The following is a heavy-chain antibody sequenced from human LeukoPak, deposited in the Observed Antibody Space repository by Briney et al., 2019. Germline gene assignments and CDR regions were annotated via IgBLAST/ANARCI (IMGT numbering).Heavy chain of an antibody. CDR1: GVTFSDFF. D-gene: IGHD1-26*01. CDR2: ISGSGNLT. Sequence: GGSLRLSCSASGVTFSDFFISWIRQTPGKGLEWVSYISGSGNLTYYTDSVKGRFTVTRDNAKNSLYLQMDSLRAEDSAVYYCARGIQGGSFFRYWGQGALVSVSS. CDR3: ARGIQGGSFFRY. V-gene: IGHV3-11*01. J-gene: IGHJ4*02.